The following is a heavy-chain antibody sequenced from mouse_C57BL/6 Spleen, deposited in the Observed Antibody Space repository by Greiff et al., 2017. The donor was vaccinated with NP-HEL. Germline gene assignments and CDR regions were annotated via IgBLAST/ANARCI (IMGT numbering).Heavy chain of an antibody. V-gene: IGHV1-82*01. CDR1: GYAFSSSW. Sequence: QVQLQQSGPELVKPGASVKISCKASGYAFSSSWMNWVKQRPGKGLEWIGRIYPGDGDTNYNGKFKGKATLTADKSSSTAYMQLSSLTSEDSAVYFCARAGSSGPLYYFDYWGQGTTLTVSS. J-gene: IGHJ2*01. D-gene: IGHD3-2*02. CDR2: IYPGDGDT. CDR3: ARAGSSGPLYYFDY.